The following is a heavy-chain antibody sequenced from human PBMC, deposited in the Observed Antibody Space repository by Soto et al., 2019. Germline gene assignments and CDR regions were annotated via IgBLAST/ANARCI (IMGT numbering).Heavy chain of an antibody. CDR1: GYPFTSYD. D-gene: IGHD3-9*01. CDR2: MNPNSGNT. J-gene: IGHJ5*02. CDR3: ARRALAGEFVLRYFDWVTPQGWFDP. Sequence: GASVKVSCKASGYPFTSYDINWVRQATGQGLEWMGWMNPNSGNTGYAQKFQGRVTMTRNTSISTAYMELSSLRSEDTAVYYCARRALAGEFVLRYFDWVTPQGWFDPWGQGTLVTVSS. V-gene: IGHV1-8*01.